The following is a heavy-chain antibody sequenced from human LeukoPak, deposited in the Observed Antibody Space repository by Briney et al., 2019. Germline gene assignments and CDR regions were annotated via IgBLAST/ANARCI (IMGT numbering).Heavy chain of an antibody. Sequence: SETLSLTCTVSGGSISSGDYYWSWIRQPPGKGLEWIGYIYYSGSTYYNPSLKSRVTISVDTSKNQFSLQLSSVTAADTAVYYCARAVVVPAAIILDPWGQGTLVTVSS. CDR3: ARAVVVPAAIILDP. CDR2: IYYSGST. J-gene: IGHJ5*02. CDR1: GGSISSGDYY. V-gene: IGHV4-30-4*08. D-gene: IGHD2-2*01.